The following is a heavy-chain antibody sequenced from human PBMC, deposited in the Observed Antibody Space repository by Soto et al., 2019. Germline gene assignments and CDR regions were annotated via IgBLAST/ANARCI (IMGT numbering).Heavy chain of an antibody. J-gene: IGHJ3*01. CDR3: ARARDYLDAFDF. CDR2: ISSNGGST. V-gene: IGHV3-64*01. Sequence: GSLRLSCAASGFTFSSYAMHWVRQAPGKGLEYVSVISSNGGSTYYANSVKGRFTISRDNSKNTLYLQMGSLRAEDMAVYYCARARDYLDAFDFWGQGTMVTVSS. CDR1: GFTFSSYA. D-gene: IGHD4-17*01.